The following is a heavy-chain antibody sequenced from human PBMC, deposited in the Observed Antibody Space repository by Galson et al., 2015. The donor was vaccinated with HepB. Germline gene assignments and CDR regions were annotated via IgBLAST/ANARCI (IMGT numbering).Heavy chain of an antibody. D-gene: IGHD2-21*01. CDR1: GYTFASYD. CDR3: ARVQSIGGDKYWYFDL. Sequence: SVKVSCKASGYTFASYDINWVRQATGQGLEWMGWMNPNSGNTGYGQKFQGRVTMTRNTSISTAYMELNSLRSEDTAAYYCARVQSIGGDKYWYFDLWGRGTLVTVSS. J-gene: IGHJ2*01. CDR2: MNPNSGNT. V-gene: IGHV1-8*01.